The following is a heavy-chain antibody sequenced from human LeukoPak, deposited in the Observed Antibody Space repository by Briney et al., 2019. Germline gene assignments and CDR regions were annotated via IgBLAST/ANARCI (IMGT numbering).Heavy chain of an antibody. D-gene: IGHD2-15*01. CDR2: TYYGGST. J-gene: IGHJ4*02. CDR3: ARSGPHGSRCYFDC. CDR1: GDSISSGGYY. Sequence: SQTLSLTCTVSGDSISSGGYYWSWISHHPGKGLEWIGYTYYGGSTYYTPTLGRPVRTSIATSGCLCYLKLSSVTAADTAVYYCARSGPHGSRCYFDCWGQGTLVT. V-gene: IGHV4-31*01.